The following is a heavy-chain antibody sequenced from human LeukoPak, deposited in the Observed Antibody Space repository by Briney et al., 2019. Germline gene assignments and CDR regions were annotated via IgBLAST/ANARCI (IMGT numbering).Heavy chain of an antibody. D-gene: IGHD3-10*01. CDR2: ISGNGYNT. J-gene: IGHJ4*02. Sequence: PGGPLRLSCAASGFTLGNYAMSWVRQAPGKGLEWVSAISGNGYNTYYADSVKGRFTISSESSGNTLYLQMHNLRAEDTAVYYCAKGVRLWFAFYFDYWGQGTLVTVSS. CDR1: GFTLGNYA. CDR3: AKGVRLWFAFYFDY. V-gene: IGHV3-23*01.